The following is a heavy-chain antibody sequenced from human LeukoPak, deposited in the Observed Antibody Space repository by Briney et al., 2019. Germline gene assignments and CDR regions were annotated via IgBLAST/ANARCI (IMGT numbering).Heavy chain of an antibody. D-gene: IGHD5-24*01. V-gene: IGHV4-59*08. Sequence: SETLSLTCTVSGGSMSSYYWSWIRQPPGKGLEWIGYIYYSGSTKYNPSLNSRVTISVDTSKNQFSLKLSSVTAADTAVYYCARGARAGYNLEPFDYWGQGTLVTVSS. J-gene: IGHJ4*02. CDR2: IYYSGST. CDR1: GGSMSSYY. CDR3: ARGARAGYNLEPFDY.